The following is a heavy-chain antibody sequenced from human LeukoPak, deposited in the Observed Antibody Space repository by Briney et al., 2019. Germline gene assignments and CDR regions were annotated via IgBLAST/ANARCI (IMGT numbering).Heavy chain of an antibody. CDR3: TTVPGDMYYFDY. Sequence: GGSLRLSCAASGFTFSNAWMSWVRQAPGKGLEWVGRIKSKTDSGTTDYAAPVKGRFTISRDDSKNTLYLQMNSLKTEDTAVYYCTTVPGDMYYFDYWGQGTLVTVSS. J-gene: IGHJ4*02. CDR1: GFTFSNAW. V-gene: IGHV3-15*01. D-gene: IGHD1-14*01. CDR2: IKSKTDSGTT.